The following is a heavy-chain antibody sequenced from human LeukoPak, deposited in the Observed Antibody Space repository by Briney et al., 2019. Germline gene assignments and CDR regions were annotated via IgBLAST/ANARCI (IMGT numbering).Heavy chain of an antibody. V-gene: IGHV3-23*01. CDR3: ARMGIAGAYDAFDI. D-gene: IGHD4/OR15-4a*01. CDR2: ISGSGGST. J-gene: IGHJ3*02. CDR1: DFTFTSYA. Sequence: GGSLRLSCAASDFTFTSYAMSWVRQAPGKGLEWVSVISGSGGSTYYADSVKGRFTISRDNSKNTLYLQMNSLRAEDTAVYYCARMGIAGAYDAFDIRGQGTMVTVSS.